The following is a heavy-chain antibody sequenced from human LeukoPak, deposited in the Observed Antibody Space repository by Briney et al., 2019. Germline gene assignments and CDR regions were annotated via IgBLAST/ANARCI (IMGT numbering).Heavy chain of an antibody. Sequence: SQTLSLTCTVSGGSISSGTHYWSWTRQPAGKGLKWIGRIYMSGSTNYNPSLKSRVTISVDTSKNQFSLKPSSVTAADTAVYYCARDDGGVHDYWGQGTLVTVSS. J-gene: IGHJ4*02. CDR2: IYMSGST. V-gene: IGHV4-61*02. D-gene: IGHD3-16*01. CDR3: ARDDGGVHDY. CDR1: GGSISSGTHY.